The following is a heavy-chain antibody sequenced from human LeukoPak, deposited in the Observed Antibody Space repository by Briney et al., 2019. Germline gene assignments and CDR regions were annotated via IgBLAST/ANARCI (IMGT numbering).Heavy chain of an antibody. D-gene: IGHD6-19*01. V-gene: IGHV1-2*02. CDR3: ARLVSY. J-gene: IGHJ4*02. CDR1: GYTFTGYY. CDR2: IDPNSGDT. Sequence: ASVKVSCKASGYTFTGYYIHWVRQAPGQGLEWMGWIDPNSGDTNYAQKFQGRVTMTRVTSISTAYMELSRLRSDDTAVYYCARLVSYWGQGTLVTVSS.